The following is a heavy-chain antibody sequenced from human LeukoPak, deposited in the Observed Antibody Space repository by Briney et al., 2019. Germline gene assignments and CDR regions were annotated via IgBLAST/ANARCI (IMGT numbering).Heavy chain of an antibody. CDR3: ARDKGADEGSKFDY. CDR2: IRRDGSEK. D-gene: IGHD1-26*01. CDR1: GFTFSSYW. Sequence: AGGSLRLSCAASGFTFSSYWMSWVRQAPGKGLEWVANIRRDGSEKYYVDSVRGRYTISRDNAKNSLYLQMNSLRAEDTAVYYCARDKGADEGSKFDYWGQGTLVTVSS. V-gene: IGHV3-7*03. J-gene: IGHJ4*02.